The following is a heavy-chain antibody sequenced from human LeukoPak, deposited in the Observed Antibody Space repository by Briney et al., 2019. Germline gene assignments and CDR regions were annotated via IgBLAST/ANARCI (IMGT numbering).Heavy chain of an antibody. V-gene: IGHV3-23*01. J-gene: IGHJ6*03. D-gene: IGHD2-21*01. Sequence: GGSLRLSCAASGFTFSSYAMSWVRQAPGKGLEWVSAISGSGGSTYYADSVKGRFTISRDNSKNTLYLQMNSLRAEDTAVYYCAKAGSLWWWDHYYYYYMDVWGKGTTVTVSS. CDR1: GFTFSSYA. CDR2: ISGSGGST. CDR3: AKAGSLWWWDHYYYYYMDV.